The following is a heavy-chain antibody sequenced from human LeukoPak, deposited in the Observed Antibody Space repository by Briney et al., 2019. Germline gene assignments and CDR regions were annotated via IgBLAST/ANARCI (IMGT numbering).Heavy chain of an antibody. J-gene: IGHJ5*02. CDR2: MNPNNGNT. CDR3: AKGKRWLQLLSWFDP. V-gene: IGHV1-8*03. CDR1: GYTFTTYD. D-gene: IGHD5-24*01. Sequence: ASVKVSCKASGYTFTTYDINWVRQATGQGLEWMGWMNPNNGNTGYAQKFQGRVTITRSTSISTAYMELSSLRSEDTAVYYCAKGKRWLQLLSWFDPWGQGTLVTVSS.